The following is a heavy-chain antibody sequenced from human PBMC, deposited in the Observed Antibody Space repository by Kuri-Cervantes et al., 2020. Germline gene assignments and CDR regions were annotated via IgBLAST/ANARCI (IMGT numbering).Heavy chain of an antibody. CDR2: INSDGSST. D-gene: IGHD2-21*02. Sequence: GESLKISCAASGFTVSSNYMSWVRQAPGKGLVWVSRINSDGSSTSYADSVKGRFTISRDNAKNTLYLQMNSLRAEDTAVYYCARDFSVTNPFSFDYWGQGTLVTVSS. CDR3: ARDFSVTNPFSFDY. V-gene: IGHV3-74*01. CDR1: GFTVSSNY. J-gene: IGHJ4*02.